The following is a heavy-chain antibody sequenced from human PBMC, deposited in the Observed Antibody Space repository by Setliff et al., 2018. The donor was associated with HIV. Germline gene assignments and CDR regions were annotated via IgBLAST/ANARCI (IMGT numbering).Heavy chain of an antibody. CDR1: GDSISSYF. Sequence: SETLSLTCTVSGDSISSYFWSWIRQSPGKGLEWIGFRSTTGSTDYNPSLRSRVTISVDTSKNQFSLRLTSVTAADTAVYYCARWVGELFYYFDYWGQGTPVTVSS. CDR3: ARWVGELFYYFDY. J-gene: IGHJ4*02. D-gene: IGHD3-10*01. V-gene: IGHV4-4*09. CDR2: RSTTGST.